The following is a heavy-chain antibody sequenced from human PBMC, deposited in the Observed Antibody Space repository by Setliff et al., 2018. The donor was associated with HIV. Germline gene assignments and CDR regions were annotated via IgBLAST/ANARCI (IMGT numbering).Heavy chain of an antibody. J-gene: IGHJ6*03. Sequence: PSETLSLTCTVSGGSITSNNYYWGWIRQPPGKGLEWIGTFYYSGSTYYNSSLKSRVTISVDTSTNRFSLRLNSVTAADTAVYYCVRRVYDFWSGLVGYSYYTDVWGKGTTVTVS. D-gene: IGHD3-3*01. CDR1: GGSITSNNYY. CDR2: FYYSGST. V-gene: IGHV4-39*01. CDR3: VRRVYDFWSGLVGYSYYTDV.